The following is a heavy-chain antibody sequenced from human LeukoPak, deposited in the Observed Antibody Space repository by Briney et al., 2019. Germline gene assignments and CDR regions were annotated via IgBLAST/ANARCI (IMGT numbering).Heavy chain of an antibody. D-gene: IGHD3-3*01. J-gene: IGHJ6*03. CDR3: ARVVVFGVVSSDYYYYYMDV. CDR1: GGSISSGSYY. CDR2: IYTSGST. V-gene: IGHV4-61*02. Sequence: SETLSLTCTVSGGSISSGSYYWSWIRQPAGKGLEWIGRIYTSGSTNYNPSLKSRVTISVDTSKNQFSLKVSSVTAADTAVYYCARVVVFGVVSSDYYYYYMDVWGKGTTVTVSS.